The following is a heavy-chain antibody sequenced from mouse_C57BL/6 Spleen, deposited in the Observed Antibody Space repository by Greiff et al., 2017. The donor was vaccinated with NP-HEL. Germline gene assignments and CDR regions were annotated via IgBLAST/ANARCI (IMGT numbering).Heavy chain of an antibody. CDR2: IDPSDSET. Sequence: VQLQQPGAELVRPGSSVKLSCKASGYTFTSYWMHWVKQRPIQGLEWIGNIDPSDSETHYNQKFKDKATLTVDKSSSTAYMQLSSLTSEDSAVYYCARGLTGRYFDVWGTGTTVTVSS. CDR3: ARGLTGRYFDV. D-gene: IGHD4-1*01. V-gene: IGHV1-52*01. J-gene: IGHJ1*03. CDR1: GYTFTSYW.